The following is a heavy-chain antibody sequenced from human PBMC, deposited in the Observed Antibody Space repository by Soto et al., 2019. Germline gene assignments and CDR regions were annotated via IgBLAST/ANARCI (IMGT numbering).Heavy chain of an antibody. CDR3: ARGRYSDSSGFYDAFDI. CDR2: INQSGST. V-gene: IGHV4-34*01. D-gene: IGHD3-22*01. J-gene: IGHJ3*02. Sequence: QVQLQQWGAGLLKPSETLSLTCAVYGGSFGGYYWNWIRLPPGKGLEWIGQINQSGSTNYSPSLKSRVTVSLDASNNQFSLKLHSVTAADTAVYYCARGRYSDSSGFYDAFDIWGQGTMVTVSS. CDR1: GGSFGGYY.